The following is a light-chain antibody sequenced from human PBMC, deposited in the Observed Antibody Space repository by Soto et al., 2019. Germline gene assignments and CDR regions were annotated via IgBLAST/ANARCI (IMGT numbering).Light chain of an antibody. CDR3: QSYDSSLSGSNV. V-gene: IGLV1-40*01. CDR2: GNT. J-gene: IGLJ1*01. CDR1: RSNIGANFD. Sequence: QSVLTQSPSVSGAPGQRVTISCTGSRSNIGANFDVHWYQQLPGTAPKLLIYGNTNRPSGVPDRFSGSKSGTSASLAITGLQAEDEADYYCQSYDSSLSGSNVFGTGTKLTVL.